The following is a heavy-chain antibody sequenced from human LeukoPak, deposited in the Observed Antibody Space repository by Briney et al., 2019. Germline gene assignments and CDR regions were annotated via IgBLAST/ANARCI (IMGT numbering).Heavy chain of an antibody. D-gene: IGHD6-19*01. J-gene: IGHJ6*03. V-gene: IGHV4-4*07. Sequence: SETLSLTCTVSGGPFNNFYWSWLRQSAGKGLEWIGRIYTTGSTNYNPSLKSRVTMSVDTSKNQFSLRLSSVTAADTAVYCARGYSSGWYYVDAWGTGTTVTVSS. CDR2: IYTTGST. CDR3: ARGYSSGWYYVDA. CDR1: GGPFNNFY.